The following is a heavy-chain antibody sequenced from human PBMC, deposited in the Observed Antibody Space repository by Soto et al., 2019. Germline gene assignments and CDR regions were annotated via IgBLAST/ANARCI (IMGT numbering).Heavy chain of an antibody. D-gene: IGHD3-10*01. CDR3: TTPYYYGSGDTTFGY. V-gene: IGHV3-15*01. J-gene: IGHJ4*02. CDR2: IKSKTDGGTT. CDR1: GFTFSNAW. Sequence: GGSLRLSCAASGFTFSNAWMSWVRQAPGKGLEWVGRIKSKTDGGTTDYAAPVKGRFTISRDDSKNTLYLQMNSLKTEDTAVYYCTTPYYYGSGDTTFGYWGQGTLVTVSS.